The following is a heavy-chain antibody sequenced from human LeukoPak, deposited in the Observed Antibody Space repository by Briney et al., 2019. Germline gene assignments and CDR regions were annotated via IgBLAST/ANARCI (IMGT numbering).Heavy chain of an antibody. J-gene: IGHJ4*02. CDR2: INPNSGGT. V-gene: IGHV1-2*02. Sequence: GGSLRLSCAASGYTFTGYYMHWVRQAPGQGLEWMGWINPNSGGTNYAQKFQGRVTMTRDTSISTAYMELSRLRSDDTAVYYCARDVGIVGAVDYWGQGTLVTVSS. CDR3: ARDVGIVGAVDY. CDR1: GYTFTGYY. D-gene: IGHD1-26*01.